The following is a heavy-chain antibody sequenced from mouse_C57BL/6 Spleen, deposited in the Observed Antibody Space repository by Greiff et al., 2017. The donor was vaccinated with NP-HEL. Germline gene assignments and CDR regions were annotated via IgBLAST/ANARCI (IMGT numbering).Heavy chain of an antibody. V-gene: IGHV1-5*01. CDR1: GYTFTSYW. J-gene: IGHJ4*01. CDR3: TTYLYYAMDF. CDR2: IYPGNSDT. D-gene: IGHD5-1-1*01. Sequence: EVQLQQSGTVLARPGASVKMSCKTSGYTFTSYWMHWVNQRPGQGLEWIGAIYPGNSDTSYNQKFKGKAKLTAVTSASTAYMELSSLTNEDAAVYYCTTYLYYAMDFWGQGTSVTVSS.